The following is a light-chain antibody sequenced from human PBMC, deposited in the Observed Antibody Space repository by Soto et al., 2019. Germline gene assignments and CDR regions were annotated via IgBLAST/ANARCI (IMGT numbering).Light chain of an antibody. Sequence: DIQMTQSPSTLSASVGDRVTITCRASQSISSWLAWYQQKPGKAPKLLIYKASSLESGVPSRFSGSGSGTEFTLIISSLQPDYFATYYCQQYNSYPLTFGGGTKVDIK. V-gene: IGKV1-5*03. J-gene: IGKJ4*01. CDR2: KAS. CDR1: QSISSW. CDR3: QQYNSYPLT.